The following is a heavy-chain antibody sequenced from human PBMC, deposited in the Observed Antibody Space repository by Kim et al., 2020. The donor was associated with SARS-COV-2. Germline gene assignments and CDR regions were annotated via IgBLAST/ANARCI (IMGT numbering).Heavy chain of an antibody. CDR3: AKDGPTVTTKGRYFDY. CDR2: ISGSGGST. J-gene: IGHJ4*02. D-gene: IGHD4-17*01. CDR1: GFTFSSYA. Sequence: GGSLRLSCAASGFTFSSYAMSWVRQAPGKGLEWVSAISGSGGSTYYADSVKGRFTISRDNSKNTLYLQMNSLRAEDTAVYYCAKDGPTVTTKGRYFDYWGQGTLVTVSS. V-gene: IGHV3-23*01.